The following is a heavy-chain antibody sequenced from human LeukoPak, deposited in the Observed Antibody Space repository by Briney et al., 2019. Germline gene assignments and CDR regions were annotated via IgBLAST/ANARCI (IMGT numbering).Heavy chain of an antibody. CDR2: INHSGST. CDR1: GGSFSGYY. V-gene: IGHV4-34*01. Sequence: SETLSLTCAVYGGSFSGYYWSWIRQPPGKGLEWIGEINHSGSTNYNTSLTSRVTISVDTSKNQFSLKLSSVTAADTAVYYCASGHLGTLIDYWGQGTLVTVSS. D-gene: IGHD2/OR15-2a*01. J-gene: IGHJ4*02. CDR3: ASGHLGTLIDY.